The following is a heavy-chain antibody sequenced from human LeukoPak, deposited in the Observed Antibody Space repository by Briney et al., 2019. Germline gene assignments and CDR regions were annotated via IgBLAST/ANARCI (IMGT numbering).Heavy chain of an antibody. Sequence: PGGSLRLSCAASGFTFSSYAMHWVRQAPGKGLEWVAVISYDGSNTYYADSVKGRFTISRDNSKNTLYVQMNSLRAEDTAVYLCAREFIGSWYWDSWGQGTLVTVSS. CDR1: GFTFSSYA. CDR3: AREFIGSWYWDS. D-gene: IGHD6-13*01. J-gene: IGHJ4*02. V-gene: IGHV3-30*04. CDR2: ISYDGSNT.